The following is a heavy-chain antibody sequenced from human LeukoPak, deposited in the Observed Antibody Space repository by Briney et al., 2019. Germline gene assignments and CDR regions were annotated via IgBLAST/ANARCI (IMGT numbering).Heavy chain of an antibody. CDR2: IYYSGST. CDR3: AREPTYYDFWSGYRDYYYYGMDV. D-gene: IGHD3-3*01. CDR1: GGSISSYY. Sequence: PSETLSLTCTVSGGSISSYYWSWIRQPPGKGLEWIGYIYYSGSTNYNPSLKSRVTISVDTSKNQFSLKLSSVTAADTAVYYCAREPTYYDFWSGYRDYYYYGMDVWGQGTTVTVSS. V-gene: IGHV4-59*01. J-gene: IGHJ6*02.